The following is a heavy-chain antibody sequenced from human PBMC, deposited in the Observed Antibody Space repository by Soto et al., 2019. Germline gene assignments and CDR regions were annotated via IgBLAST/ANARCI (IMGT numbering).Heavy chain of an antibody. V-gene: IGHV1-18*01. CDR2: ISAYNGNT. J-gene: IGHJ4*02. D-gene: IGHD2-15*01. CDR3: ARDMSACSGGSCPSDY. CDR1: GYTFTSYG. Sequence: ASVKVSCKASGYTFTSYGISWVRQAPGQGLEWMGWISAYNGNTNYAQKLQGRVTMTTDTSTSTAYMELRSLRSDDTAVYYCARDMSACSGGSCPSDYWGQGTLVTVSS.